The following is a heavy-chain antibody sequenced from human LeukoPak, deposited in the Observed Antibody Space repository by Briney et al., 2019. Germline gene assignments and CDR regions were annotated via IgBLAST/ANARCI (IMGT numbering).Heavy chain of an antibody. Sequence: PGGSLRLSCAASGFTFSSYSMNWVRQAPGKGLEWVSSISSRSIYIYYADSVKGRFTISRDNAKNSLYLQMNSLRAEDTAVYYCATLGVRGAPYYFDYWGQGTLVTVSS. V-gene: IGHV3-21*01. CDR1: GFTFSSYS. J-gene: IGHJ4*02. CDR3: ATLGVRGAPYYFDY. CDR2: ISSRSIYI. D-gene: IGHD3-10*01.